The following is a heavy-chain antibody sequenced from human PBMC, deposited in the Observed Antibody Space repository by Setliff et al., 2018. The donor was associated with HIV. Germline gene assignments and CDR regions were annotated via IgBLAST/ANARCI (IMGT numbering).Heavy chain of an antibody. D-gene: IGHD3-22*01. CDR1: GFSLRSIGVG. J-gene: IGHJ4*02. CDR2: IYWDDDP. V-gene: IGHV2-5*02. Sequence: SGPTLVNPTQTLTLTCTFSGFSLRSIGVGVGWIRQPPGKALEWLALIYWDDDPRYNSSLKNRLTITKDTSNNQVVLTMTVMDPVDTATYYCARMNYYDSSGPGGADYWGQGTLVTVSS. CDR3: ARMNYYDSSGPGGADY.